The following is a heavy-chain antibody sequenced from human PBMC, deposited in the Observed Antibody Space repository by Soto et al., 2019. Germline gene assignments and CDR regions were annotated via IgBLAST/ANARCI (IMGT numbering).Heavy chain of an antibody. J-gene: IGHJ5*02. D-gene: IGHD3-10*01. V-gene: IGHV4-59*01. CDR1: GGSISSYY. CDR2: IYYSGST. CDR3: ARDRHFPSGGTNWFDP. Sequence: SETLSLTCTVSGGSISSYYWSWIRQPPGKGLEWIGYIYYSGSTNYNPSLKSRVTISVDTSTSTAYMELKSLRSGDTAVYFCARDRHFPSGGTNWFDPWGQGTLVTVSS.